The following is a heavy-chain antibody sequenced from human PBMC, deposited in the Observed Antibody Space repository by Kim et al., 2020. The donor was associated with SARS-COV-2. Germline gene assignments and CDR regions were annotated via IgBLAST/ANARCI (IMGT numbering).Heavy chain of an antibody. CDR2: IYHSGST. V-gene: IGHV4-4*02. J-gene: IGHJ4*02. CDR3: ARVKDIVDGGGLDY. D-gene: IGHD2-15*01. CDR1: GGSISSSNW. Sequence: SETLSLTCAVSGGSISSSNWWSWVRQPPGKGLEWIGEIYHSGSTNYNPSLKSRVTISVDKSKNQFSLKLSSVTAADTAVYYCARVKDIVDGGGLDYWGQGTLVTVSS.